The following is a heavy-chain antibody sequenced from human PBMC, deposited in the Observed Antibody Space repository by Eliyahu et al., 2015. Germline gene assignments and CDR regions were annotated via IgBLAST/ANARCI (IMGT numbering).Heavy chain of an antibody. V-gene: IGHV3-7*03. CDR3: ARGPK. J-gene: IGHJ4*02. CDR1: GXTFRNEX. Sequence: EVQLVESGGGLXQPGXSXRXXCVASGXTFRNEXXSWVRQAPGKGLEWVTNIKPGGSEMSYVDSVEGRFTVSRDDAKNSLYLQMNSLRVEDTAVYYCARGPKWGQGTLVTVSS. CDR2: IKPGGSEM.